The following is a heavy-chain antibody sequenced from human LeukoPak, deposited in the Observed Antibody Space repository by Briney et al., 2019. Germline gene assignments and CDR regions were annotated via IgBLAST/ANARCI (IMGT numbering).Heavy chain of an antibody. J-gene: IGHJ4*02. CDR1: GYTFTGYY. V-gene: IGHV1-2*02. Sequence: ASVKVSCKASGYTFTGYYMHWVRQAPGQGLEWMGWINPNSGGTNYAQKFQGRVTMTRDTSISTAYMELSRLRSDDTAVYYCARASGDDILTGTTVDYWGQGTLVTVSS. D-gene: IGHD3-9*01. CDR3: ARASGDDILTGTTVDY. CDR2: INPNSGGT.